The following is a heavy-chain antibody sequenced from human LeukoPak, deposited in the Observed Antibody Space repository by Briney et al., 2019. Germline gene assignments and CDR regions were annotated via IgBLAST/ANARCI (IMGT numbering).Heavy chain of an antibody. CDR1: GYTHSSYA. J-gene: IGHJ6*02. Sequence: ASVKVSCKASGYTHSSYAMNWVRQAPGQGLEWMGWINTNTGNPTYAQGFTGRFVFSLDTSVSTAYLQISSLKAEDTAVYYCARDGAHLFNRRYYYNGMDVWGQGTTVIVSS. CDR3: ARDGAHLFNRRYYYNGMDV. V-gene: IGHV7-4-1*02. CDR2: INTNTGNP. D-gene: IGHD3-10*02.